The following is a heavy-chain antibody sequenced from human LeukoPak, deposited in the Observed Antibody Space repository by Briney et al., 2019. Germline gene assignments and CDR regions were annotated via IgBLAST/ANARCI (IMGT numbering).Heavy chain of an antibody. Sequence: GGSLRLSCAASGFTFSSYAMHWVRQALGKGLEWVAVISYDGSNKYYADSVKGRFTISRDNSKNTLYLQMNSLRAEDTAVYYCARDRHSSSGWYGYFDYWGQGTLVTVSS. J-gene: IGHJ4*02. CDR1: GFTFSSYA. V-gene: IGHV3-30*04. D-gene: IGHD6-19*01. CDR3: ARDRHSSSGWYGYFDY. CDR2: ISYDGSNK.